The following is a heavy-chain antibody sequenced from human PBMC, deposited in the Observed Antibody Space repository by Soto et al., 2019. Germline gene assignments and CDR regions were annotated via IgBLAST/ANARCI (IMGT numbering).Heavy chain of an antibody. CDR1: GFTFSSYG. CDR2: ISYDGSNK. J-gene: IGHJ4*02. Sequence: GGSLRLSCAASGFTFSSYGMHWVRQAPGKGLEWVAVISYDGSNKYYADSVKGRFTISRDNSKNTLYLQMNSLRAEDTAVYYCAKDEGFGIGLDGYNNPFDYWGQGTLVTVSS. D-gene: IGHD3-3*01. V-gene: IGHV3-30*18. CDR3: AKDEGFGIGLDGYNNPFDY.